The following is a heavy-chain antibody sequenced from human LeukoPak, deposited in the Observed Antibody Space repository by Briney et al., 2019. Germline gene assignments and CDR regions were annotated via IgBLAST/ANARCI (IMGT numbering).Heavy chain of an antibody. CDR2: IIPILGIA. D-gene: IGHD6-19*01. J-gene: IGHJ6*02. V-gene: IGHV1-69*04. CDR3: AREGSGWYYGMDV. CDR1: GGTFSSYT. Sequence: SVKVSCKASGGTFSSYTISWVRQAPGQGLEWMGRIIPILGIANYAQKFQGRVTITADKSTSTAYMELSSLRSEDTAVYYCAREGSGWYYGMDVWGQGTTVTVSS.